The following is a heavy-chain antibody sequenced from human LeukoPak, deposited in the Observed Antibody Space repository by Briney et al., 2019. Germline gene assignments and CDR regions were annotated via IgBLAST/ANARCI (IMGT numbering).Heavy chain of an antibody. CDR1: GFTFSSYS. CDR2: IGSTSRDK. V-gene: IGHV3-21*01. J-gene: IGHJ4*02. Sequence: TGGSLRLSCAASGFTFSSYSMNWVRQAPGKGLEWVSSIGSTSRDKYFVGSVRGRFTISRDNAKNSLYLEMNSLRADDTAVYYCVRGDYRDYWGRGTLVTVTS. CDR3: VRGDYRDY. D-gene: IGHD5-12*01.